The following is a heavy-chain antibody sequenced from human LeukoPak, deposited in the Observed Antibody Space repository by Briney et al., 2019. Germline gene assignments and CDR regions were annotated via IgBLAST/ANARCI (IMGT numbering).Heavy chain of an antibody. V-gene: IGHV3-30*02. J-gene: IGHJ4*02. D-gene: IGHD3-22*01. CDR2: IRYDGSNK. CDR3: AKGNYYDISL. CDR1: GFIFSNFG. Sequence: GGSLRLSCAASGFIFSNFGMHWVRQAPGKGLEWVAFIRYDGSNKYYADSVKGRFTISRDNSKNTLYLQMNSLRAEDTAVYYCAKGNYYDISLWGQGTLVTVSS.